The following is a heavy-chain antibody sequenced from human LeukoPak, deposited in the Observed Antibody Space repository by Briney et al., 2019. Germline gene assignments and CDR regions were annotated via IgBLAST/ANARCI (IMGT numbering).Heavy chain of an antibody. Sequence: SETLSLTCTVSGGFITSGRWWTWVRQSPGKGLEWIGSIYYSGSTYYNPSLKSRVTISVDTSKNQFSLKLSSVTAADTAVYYCARLPIAAAGTALAFDIWGQGTMVTVSS. D-gene: IGHD6-13*01. CDR2: IYYSGST. V-gene: IGHV4-39*01. J-gene: IGHJ3*02. CDR3: ARLPIAAAGTALAFDI. CDR1: GGFITSGRW.